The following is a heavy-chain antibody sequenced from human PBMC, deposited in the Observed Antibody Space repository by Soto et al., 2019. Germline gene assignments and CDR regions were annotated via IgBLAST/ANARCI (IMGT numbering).Heavy chain of an antibody. J-gene: IGHJ4*02. CDR2: MYNDGRT. CDR1: GGSVSSGGFY. CDR3: TREAGY. Sequence: QVRLQESGPGLVKPSQTVSLTCAVSGGSVSSGGFYWNWIRQHPGKGLEWIGYMYNDGRTEYNPSLKSRVSISVDTPKNQFSLKVMSVTVADTAVYYCTREAGYWGQGILVTVSS. V-gene: IGHV4-31*11. D-gene: IGHD6-25*01.